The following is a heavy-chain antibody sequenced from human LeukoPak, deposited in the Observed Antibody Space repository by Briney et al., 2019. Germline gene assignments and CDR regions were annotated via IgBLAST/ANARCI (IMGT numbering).Heavy chain of an antibody. CDR2: IYYSGST. CDR1: GGSISSSSYY. J-gene: IGHJ1*01. Sequence: PSETLSLTCTVSGGSISSSSYYWGWIRQPPGKGLEWIGSIYYSGSTYYNPSLKSRVTISVDTSKNQFSLKLSSVTAADTAVYYCARGLWRQWLVGEHWGQGTLVTVSS. V-gene: IGHV4-39*07. CDR3: ARGLWRQWLVGEH. D-gene: IGHD6-19*01.